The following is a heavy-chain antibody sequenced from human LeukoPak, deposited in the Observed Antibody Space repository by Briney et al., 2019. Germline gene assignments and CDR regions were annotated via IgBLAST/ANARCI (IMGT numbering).Heavy chain of an antibody. Sequence: PSETLSLTCAVYGGSFSGYYWSWTRQPPGKGLEWIGEINHSGSTNYNPSLKSRVTISVDTSKNQFSLKLSSVTAADTAVYYCARGGRGGMIVVPRLWGQGTMVTVSS. V-gene: IGHV4-34*01. CDR1: GGSFSGYY. CDR2: INHSGST. CDR3: ARGGRGGMIVVPRL. D-gene: IGHD3-22*01. J-gene: IGHJ3*01.